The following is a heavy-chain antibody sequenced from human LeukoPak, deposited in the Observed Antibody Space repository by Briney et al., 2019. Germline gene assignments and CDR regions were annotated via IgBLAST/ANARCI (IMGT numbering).Heavy chain of an antibody. V-gene: IGHV3-66*01. CDR2: IYSGGST. J-gene: IGHJ6*03. D-gene: IGHD3-10*01. CDR1: GFTVSSNY. CDR3: ARDATMVPLYYYYYMDV. Sequence: GGSLRLSCAASGFTVSSNYMSWVRQAPGKGLEWVSVIYSGGSTYYADSVKGRFTISRDNSKNTLYLQMNSLRAEDTAVYYCARDATMVPLYYYYYMDVWGKGTTVTVSS.